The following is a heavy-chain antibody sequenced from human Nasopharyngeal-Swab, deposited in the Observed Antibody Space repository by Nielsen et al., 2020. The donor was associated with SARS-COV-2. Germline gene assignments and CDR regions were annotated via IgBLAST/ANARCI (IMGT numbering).Heavy chain of an antibody. J-gene: IGHJ4*02. CDR1: GFTFSSYW. Sequence: GESLKISCAASGFTFSSYWMSWVRQAPGKGLEWVANIKQEGSEKYYVDSVKGRFTISRDNAKNSLYLQMNSLRAEDTAVYYCARDGGGSYYADYWGQGTLVTVSS. D-gene: IGHD1-26*01. CDR2: IKQEGSEK. V-gene: IGHV3-7*03. CDR3: ARDGGGSYYADY.